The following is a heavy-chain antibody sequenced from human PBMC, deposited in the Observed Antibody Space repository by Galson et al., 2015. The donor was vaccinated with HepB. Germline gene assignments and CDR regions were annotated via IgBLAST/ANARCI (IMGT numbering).Heavy chain of an antibody. CDR1: GVSISNYY. Sequence: SETLSLTCTVSGVSISNYYWSWIRQPPGKGLEWIGYIYYSGNTNYNPSLKSRVTISLDTSKNKFSLKLSSVTAADTAVYYCASSLAVPAGIEYYYYGMDVWGQGTLVTVS. D-gene: IGHD2-2*01. CDR3: ASSLAVPAGIEYYYYGMDV. V-gene: IGHV4-59*08. J-gene: IGHJ6*02. CDR2: IYYSGNT.